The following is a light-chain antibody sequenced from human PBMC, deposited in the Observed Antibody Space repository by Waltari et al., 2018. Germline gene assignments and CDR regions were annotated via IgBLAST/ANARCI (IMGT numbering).Light chain of an antibody. Sequence: DIQMTQSPYTMSASVGDRVTSVSRASQSISSWLAWYQQKPGKAPKLLIYKASTLESGVPSRFSGSGSGTEFTLTISSLQPDDFATYYCQHYNTYSRSITFGQGTRLEIQ. CDR3: QHYNTYSRSIT. V-gene: IGKV1-5*03. CDR2: KAS. CDR1: QSISSW. J-gene: IGKJ5*01.